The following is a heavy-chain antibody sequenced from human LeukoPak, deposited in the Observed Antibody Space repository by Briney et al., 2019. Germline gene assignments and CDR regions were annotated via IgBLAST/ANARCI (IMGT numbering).Heavy chain of an antibody. Sequence: SETLSLTCTVSGGSISSYYWSWIRQPPGKGLEWIGYIYYSGSTNYSPSLKSRVTISVDTSKNQFSLKLSSVTAADTAVYYCARHSCTGSSSCSAYFQHWGQGTLVTVSS. CDR2: IYYSGST. D-gene: IGHD2-15*01. J-gene: IGHJ1*01. V-gene: IGHV4-59*08. CDR3: ARHSCTGSSSCSAYFQH. CDR1: GGSISSYY.